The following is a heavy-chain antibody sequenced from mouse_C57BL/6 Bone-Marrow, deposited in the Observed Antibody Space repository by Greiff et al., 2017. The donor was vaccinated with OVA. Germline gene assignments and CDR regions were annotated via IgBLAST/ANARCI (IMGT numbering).Heavy chain of an antibody. V-gene: IGHV1-15*01. Sequence: QVQLQQSGAELVRPGASVTLSCKASGYTFTDYEMHWVKQTPVHGLEWIGAIDPETGGTAYNQKFKGKAILTADKSSSTAYMELRSLTSEDSAVYYCTRCYAMDYWGQGTSVTVSA. CDR2: IDPETGGT. J-gene: IGHJ4*01. CDR1: GYTFTDYE. CDR3: TRCYAMDY.